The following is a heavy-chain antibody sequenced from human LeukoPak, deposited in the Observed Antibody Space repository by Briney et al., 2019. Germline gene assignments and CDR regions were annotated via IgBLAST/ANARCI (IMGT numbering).Heavy chain of an antibody. V-gene: IGHV4-59*01. Sequence: PSETLSLTCTVSGGSTSSYYWSWIRQPPGKGLEWIGYIYYSGSTNYNPSLKSRVAISVDTSKNQFSLKLSSVTAADTAVYYCARDLTDYYDSSGYYMSGWFDPWGQGTLVTVSS. D-gene: IGHD3-22*01. CDR1: GGSTSSYY. CDR2: IYYSGST. CDR3: ARDLTDYYDSSGYYMSGWFDP. J-gene: IGHJ5*02.